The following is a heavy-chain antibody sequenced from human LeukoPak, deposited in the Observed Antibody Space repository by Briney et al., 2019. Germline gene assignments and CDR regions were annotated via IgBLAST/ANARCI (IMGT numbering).Heavy chain of an antibody. J-gene: IGHJ4*02. Sequence: APVKVSCKTSGYTFNDYDITWVRQAPGQGLEWMGRVSPYNGNTYYSQRFQDRVIITKDTSTGTAYMDLRDLRTDDTAMYYCARNGRVRRVVKDLFEYWGQGTLVAVAT. D-gene: IGHD3-10*01. CDR2: VSPYNGNT. V-gene: IGHV1-18*01. CDR1: GYTFNDYD. CDR3: ARNGRVRRVVKDLFEY.